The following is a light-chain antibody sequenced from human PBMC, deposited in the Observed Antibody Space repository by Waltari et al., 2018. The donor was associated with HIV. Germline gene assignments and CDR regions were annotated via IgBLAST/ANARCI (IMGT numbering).Light chain of an antibody. V-gene: IGKV3-11*01. Sequence: EIVLTQSPATLSFSPAERATLSCRASQSVSSYLAWYQQKPGQAPRLLIYDASNRATGSPARFSGSGSGTDFTLTISSLEPEDFAVYYWQQRSNWPPVFTFGPGTKVDIK. J-gene: IGKJ3*01. CDR1: QSVSSY. CDR2: DAS. CDR3: QQRSNWPPVFT.